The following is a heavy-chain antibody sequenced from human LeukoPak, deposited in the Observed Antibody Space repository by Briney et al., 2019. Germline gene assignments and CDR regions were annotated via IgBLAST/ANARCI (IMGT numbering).Heavy chain of an antibody. CDR2: INPSRGNT. CDR1: GYAFTSYY. Sequence: ASVKVSCKASGYAFTSYYIHWVRQAPGQGLEWVGIINPSRGNTGYAQKFQGRVTMTRDTSTSTVYMELSSLRSDDTAIYYCARDFAWGSGGAPIDDNWLDPWGQGTLVTVSS. CDR3: ARDFAWGSGGAPIDDNWLDP. V-gene: IGHV1-46*01. D-gene: IGHD7-27*01. J-gene: IGHJ5*02.